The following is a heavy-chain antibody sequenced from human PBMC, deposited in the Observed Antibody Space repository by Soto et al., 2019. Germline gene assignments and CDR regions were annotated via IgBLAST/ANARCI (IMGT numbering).Heavy chain of an antibody. D-gene: IGHD7-27*01. CDR3: AKDLRRWGYHYYYMDV. CDR1: GFTFSSYA. V-gene: IGHV3-23*01. J-gene: IGHJ6*03. CDR2: ISGSGGST. Sequence: EVQLLESGGGLVQTGGSLRLSCAASGFTFSSYAMSWVRQAPGKGLEWVSAISGSGGSTYYADSVKGRFTISRDNSKNTLYLQMNSLRAEDTAVYYCAKDLRRWGYHYYYMDVWGKGTTVTVSS.